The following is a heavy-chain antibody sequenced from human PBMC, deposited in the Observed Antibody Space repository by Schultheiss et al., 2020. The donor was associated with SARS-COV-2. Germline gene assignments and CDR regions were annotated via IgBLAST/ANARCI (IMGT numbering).Heavy chain of an antibody. CDR3: ARGYDSSGYLTDH. D-gene: IGHD3-22*01. CDR1: GGSISSSSYY. J-gene: IGHJ4*02. CDR2: IYYSGST. Sequence: SETLSLTCTVSGGSISSSSYYWGWIRQPPGKGLEWIGYIYYSGSTNYNPSLKSRVTISVDTSKNQFSLKLSSVTAADTAVYYCARGYDSSGYLTDHWGQGTLVTVSS. V-gene: IGHV4-61*05.